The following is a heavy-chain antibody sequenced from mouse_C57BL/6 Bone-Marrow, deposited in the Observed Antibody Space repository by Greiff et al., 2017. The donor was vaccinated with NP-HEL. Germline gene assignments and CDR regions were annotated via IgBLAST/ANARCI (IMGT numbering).Heavy chain of an antibody. D-gene: IGHD1-1*01. CDR3: VSPITTVSRRAYAMDY. CDR1: GFSFNTYA. Sequence: EVQGVESGGGLVQPKGSLKLSCAASGFSFNTYAMNWVRQAPGTGLEWVARIRSKSNNYATYYADSVKDRFTISRDDSESMLYLQMNNLKTEDTAMYYCVSPITTVSRRAYAMDYWGQGTSVTVSS. CDR2: IRSKSNNYAT. V-gene: IGHV10-1*01. J-gene: IGHJ4*01.